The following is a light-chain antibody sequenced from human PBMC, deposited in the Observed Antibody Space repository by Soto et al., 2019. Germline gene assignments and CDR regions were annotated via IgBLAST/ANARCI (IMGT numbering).Light chain of an antibody. Sequence: EIVMTQSPATLSVSPGERATLSCRASQSVSSNLAWYQQNPGQAPRLLIYGASSRATGIPDRFSGSGSGTDFTLTISRLEPEDFAVYYCQQYGGSPGLTFGGGTKVDIK. V-gene: IGKV3-20*01. CDR1: QSVSSN. J-gene: IGKJ4*01. CDR3: QQYGGSPGLT. CDR2: GAS.